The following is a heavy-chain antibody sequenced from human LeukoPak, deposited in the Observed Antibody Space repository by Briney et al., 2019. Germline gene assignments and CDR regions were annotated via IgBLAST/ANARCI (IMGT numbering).Heavy chain of an antibody. CDR2: IYPGDSDT. D-gene: IGHD1-26*01. J-gene: IGHJ4*02. CDR3: ARHQIVGATRSPFDY. Sequence: GESLKISCKDSGYSFTSHWIGWVRQMPGKGLEWMGIIYPGDSDTRYSPSFQGQVTISADKSINTAYLQWSSLKASDTAMYYCARHQIVGATRSPFDYWGQGTLVTVSS. CDR1: GYSFTSHW. V-gene: IGHV5-51*01.